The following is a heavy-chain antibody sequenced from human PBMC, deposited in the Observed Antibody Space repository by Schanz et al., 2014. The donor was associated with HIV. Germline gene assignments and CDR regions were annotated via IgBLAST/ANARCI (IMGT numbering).Heavy chain of an antibody. CDR3: ARVEGPPTFYYYYYGSDV. V-gene: IGHV3-30*03. CDR2: ISYDRSHK. Sequence: VQLLEFGGGSVRPGESLRLSCLASGFTFNNYAMSWVRQAPGKGLEWVAVISYDRSHKYYADSVKGRFTISRDNSKNTLFLQMNSLRAEDTAVYYCARVEGPPTFYYYYYGSDVWGQGTAVTVSS. CDR1: GFTFNNYA. J-gene: IGHJ6*02. D-gene: IGHD4-4*01.